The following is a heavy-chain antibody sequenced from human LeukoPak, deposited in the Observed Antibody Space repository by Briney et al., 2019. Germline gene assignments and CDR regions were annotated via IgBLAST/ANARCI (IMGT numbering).Heavy chain of an antibody. CDR3: ARGINRYYGSGSYYNDWFDP. J-gene: IGHJ5*02. Sequence: GSSVKVSCKASGGTFSSYAISWVRQAPGQGLEWMGGIIPIFGTANYAQKFQGRVTITADESTSTAYMELSSLRSEDTAVYYCARGINRYYGSGSYYNDWFDPWGQGTLVTVSS. V-gene: IGHV1-69*01. CDR2: IIPIFGTA. CDR1: GGTFSSYA. D-gene: IGHD3-10*01.